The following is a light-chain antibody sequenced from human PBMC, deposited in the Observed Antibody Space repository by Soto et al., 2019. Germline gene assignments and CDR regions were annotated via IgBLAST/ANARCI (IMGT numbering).Light chain of an antibody. CDR1: QSVSRN. CDR3: QHYNNWPMFT. V-gene: IGKV3-15*01. J-gene: IGKJ3*01. CDR2: GAS. Sequence: EIVMTQSPATLSVSPGERATLSCRASQSVSRNLAWYQQKPGQAPRLLIYGASTRATGIPARFSGSGSGTEFTLTISSLQSEDFALYYCQHYNNWPMFTFGPGTKVDIK.